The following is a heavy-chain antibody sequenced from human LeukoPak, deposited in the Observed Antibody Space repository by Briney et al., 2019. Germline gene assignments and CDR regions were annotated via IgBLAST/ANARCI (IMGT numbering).Heavy chain of an antibody. J-gene: IGHJ2*01. CDR1: GGSISSGSYY. Sequence: SETLSLTCTVSGGSISSGSYYWSWIRQPAGKGLEWIGRIYTSGSNNDNPSLKTRVTISVDTSKNQFSLKLSSVTAADTAVYYCARVRYCSSTSCYKAYWYFDLWGRGTLVTVSS. CDR3: ARVRYCSSTSCYKAYWYFDL. CDR2: IYTSGSN. D-gene: IGHD2-2*02. V-gene: IGHV4-61*02.